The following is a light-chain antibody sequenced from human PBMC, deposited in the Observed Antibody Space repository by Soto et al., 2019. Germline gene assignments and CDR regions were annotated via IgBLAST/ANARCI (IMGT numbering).Light chain of an antibody. CDR2: DVS. CDR1: SSDVGGYDR. CDR3: GSYAGGVFAVI. Sequence: QSALTQSPSASGSPGQSVTISCTGTSSDVGGYDRVSWYQQYPGEVPKLIIHDVSQRPPGVPDRFSGSKSGNTASLTVSGLQIENEGDYYCGSYAGGVFAVIFGGGTKVTVL. V-gene: IGLV2-8*01. J-gene: IGLJ2*01.